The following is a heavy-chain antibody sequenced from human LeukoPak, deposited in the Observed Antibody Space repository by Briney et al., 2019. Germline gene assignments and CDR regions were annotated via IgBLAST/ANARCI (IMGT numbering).Heavy chain of an antibody. D-gene: IGHD5-18*01. Sequence: GGSLRLSCAASGFSFDDYAMSWVRQAPGKGLEWVSSISGSGGTTYYADSVRGRFTISRDNSKNTLYLLMNTLRAEDTALYYCTKDAKGANTYGYFDYWGQGSLVTVSS. CDR2: ISGSGGTT. J-gene: IGHJ4*02. CDR1: GFSFDDYA. V-gene: IGHV3-23*01. CDR3: TKDAKGANTYGYFDY.